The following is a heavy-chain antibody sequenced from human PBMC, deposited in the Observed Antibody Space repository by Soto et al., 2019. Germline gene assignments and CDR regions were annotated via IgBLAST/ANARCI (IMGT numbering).Heavy chain of an antibody. V-gene: IGHV1-3*01. CDR3: ARVVDYGDTSNWFDP. Sequence: QVQLVQSGAEVKKPGASVKVSCKASGYTFTSYAMHWVRQAPGQRLEWMGWINAGNGNTKYSQKFQGRVAITRDTSASTAYMELSSLRSEDTAVYYCARVVDYGDTSNWFDPWGQGTLVTVSS. D-gene: IGHD4-17*01. CDR1: GYTFTSYA. CDR2: INAGNGNT. J-gene: IGHJ5*02.